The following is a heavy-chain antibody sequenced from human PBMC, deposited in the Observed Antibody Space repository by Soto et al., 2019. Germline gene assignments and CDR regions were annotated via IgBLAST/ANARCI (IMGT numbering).Heavy chain of an antibody. Sequence: GGSLRLSCAASGFTFSSYSMHWVRQAPGKGLEWVAVISYNGSNKYYADSVKGRFTISRDNSKNTLYLQMNSLRAEDTAVYYCAKDRNLRYFDWNDAFDIWGQGTMVTVSS. CDR3: AKDRNLRYFDWNDAFDI. CDR2: ISYNGSNK. CDR1: GFTFSSYS. J-gene: IGHJ3*02. V-gene: IGHV3-30*18. D-gene: IGHD3-9*01.